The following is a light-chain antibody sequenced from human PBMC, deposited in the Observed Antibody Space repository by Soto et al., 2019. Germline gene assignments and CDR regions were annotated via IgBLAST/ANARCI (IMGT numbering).Light chain of an antibody. CDR2: EGS. J-gene: IGLJ3*02. V-gene: IGLV2-23*01. CDR1: SSDVGSYNL. CDR3: CSFAGSRMWV. Sequence: QSALTQPASVSGSPGQSITISCTGTSSDVGSYNLVSWYQQNPGKAPQLMIYEGSKRASGVSNRFSGSKSGNTASLTISGLQAEDGADYYCCSFAGSRMWVFGGGTKLTVL.